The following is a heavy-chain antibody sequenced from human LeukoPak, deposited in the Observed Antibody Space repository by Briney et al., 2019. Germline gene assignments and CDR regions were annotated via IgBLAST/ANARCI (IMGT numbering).Heavy chain of an antibody. V-gene: IGHV4-38-2*02. CDR1: GYSISSGYY. CDR3: ARDQFGGVIGY. D-gene: IGHD3-16*01. J-gene: IGHJ4*02. Sequence: SETLSLTCTVSGYSISSGYYWGWIRQPPGKGLEWIGSIHHSGSTYYNPSLKSRVTMSLDTSKTQFSLKLSSVTAADTAVYYRARDQFGGVIGYWGQGTLVTVSS. CDR2: IHHSGST.